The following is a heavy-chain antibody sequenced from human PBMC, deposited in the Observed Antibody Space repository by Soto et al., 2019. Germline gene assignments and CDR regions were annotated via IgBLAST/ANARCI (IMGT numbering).Heavy chain of an antibody. CDR1: GFTFSSYG. CDR3: ARSQSVVAPDYYYYGMDV. Sequence: PGGSLRLSCAASGFTFSSYGMHWVRQAPGKGLEWVAVIWYDGSNKYYADSVKGRFTISRDNSKNTLYLQMNSLRAEDTAVYYCARSQSVVAPDYYYYGMDVWGQGTTVTVSS. CDR2: IWYDGSNK. D-gene: IGHD2-2*01. J-gene: IGHJ6*02. V-gene: IGHV3-33*01.